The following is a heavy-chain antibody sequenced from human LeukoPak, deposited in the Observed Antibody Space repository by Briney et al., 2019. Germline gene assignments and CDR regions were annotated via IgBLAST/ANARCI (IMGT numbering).Heavy chain of an antibody. CDR2: VKSKSAGETT. J-gene: IGHJ4*02. CDR3: TLIQGWGSGSYYRDF. CDR1: GLSISNDW. Sequence: GGSLRLSCAASGLSISNDWMSWVRQAPGKGLEWVARVKSKSAGETTDYAAPGKGRFTISRDDSKNTLYLQMNSLKTEDTAVYCCTLIQGWGSGSYYRDFWGQGTLVTVSS. D-gene: IGHD3-10*01. V-gene: IGHV3-15*01.